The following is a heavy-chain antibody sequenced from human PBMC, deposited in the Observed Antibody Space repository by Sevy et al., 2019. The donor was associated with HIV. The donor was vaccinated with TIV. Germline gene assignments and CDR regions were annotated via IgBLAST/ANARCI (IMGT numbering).Heavy chain of an antibody. Sequence: ASVKVSCKASGYTFTGYYLHWVRQAPGQGLEWMGWINPNSGSTNYAQKFQGRVAMTRDTSIDTAYMDLSSLKSDDTAVYYCARDSGVYSSPINVWGNGTTVTVSS. J-gene: IGHJ6*04. CDR2: INPNSGST. V-gene: IGHV1-2*02. D-gene: IGHD6-13*01. CDR3: ARDSGVYSSPINV. CDR1: GYTFTGYY.